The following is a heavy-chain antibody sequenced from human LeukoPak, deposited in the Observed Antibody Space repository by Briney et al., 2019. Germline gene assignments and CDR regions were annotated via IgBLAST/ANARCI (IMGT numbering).Heavy chain of an antibody. CDR2: IYYSGST. J-gene: IGHJ4*02. CDR3: ARTTGDCTNGVCYGDLDY. CDR1: GGSISSSSYY. D-gene: IGHD2-8*01. Sequence: SETLSLTCTVSGGSISSSSYYWGWIRQPPGKGLEWIGSIYYSGSTYYNPSLKSRVTISVDTSKNQFSLKLSSVTAADTAVYYCARTTGDCTNGVCYGDLDYWGQGTLVTVSS. V-gene: IGHV4-39*07.